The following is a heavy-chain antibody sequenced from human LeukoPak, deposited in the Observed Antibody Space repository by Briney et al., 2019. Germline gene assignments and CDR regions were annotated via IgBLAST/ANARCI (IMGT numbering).Heavy chain of an antibody. D-gene: IGHD2-2*01. V-gene: IGHV4-34*01. J-gene: IGHJ4*02. CDR2: STRTGST. Sequence: GSLRLSCAASGFTFSDYYMDWVRQAPGKGLEWIGESTRTGSTNYNPSLKSRVTISVDTSKNQFSLKLTSVSAADTAVYHCARGRTGAAALDFWGPGTLVTVSS. CDR1: GFTFSDYY. CDR3: ARGRTGAAALDF.